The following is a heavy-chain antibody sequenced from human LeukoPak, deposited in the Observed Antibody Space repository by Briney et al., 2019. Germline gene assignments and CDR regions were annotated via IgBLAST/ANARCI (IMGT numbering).Heavy chain of an antibody. CDR3: ARAGWQQLVRGAFDI. D-gene: IGHD6-13*01. J-gene: IGHJ3*02. V-gene: IGHV1-69*05. Sequence: RASVKVSCKASGGTFSSYAISWVRQAPGQGLEWMGGIIPIFGTANYAQKFQGRVTITTDESTSTAYMELSSLRSEDTAVYYCARAGWQQLVRGAFDIWGQGTMVTVSS. CDR1: GGTFSSYA. CDR2: IIPIFGTA.